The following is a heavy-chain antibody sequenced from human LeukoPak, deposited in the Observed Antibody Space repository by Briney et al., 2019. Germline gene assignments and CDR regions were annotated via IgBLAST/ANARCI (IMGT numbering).Heavy chain of an antibody. V-gene: IGHV3-53*01. CDR3: ASEWLRIDY. CDR1: GFTDWRNY. D-gene: IGHD5-12*01. Sequence: GGSLRLSCAASGFTDWRNYMSWVREATGKGLEWVSVIYSGGSTYYADSVKGRFTISRDNSKNTLYLQMNSLRAEDTAVYYCASEWLRIDYWGQGTLVTVSS. J-gene: IGHJ4*02. CDR2: IYSGGST.